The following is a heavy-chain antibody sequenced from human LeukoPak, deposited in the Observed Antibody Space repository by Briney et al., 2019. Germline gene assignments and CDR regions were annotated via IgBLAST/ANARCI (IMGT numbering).Heavy chain of an antibody. CDR3: ARLPPVSLDAFDI. J-gene: IGHJ3*02. Sequence: PSETLSLTCTVSGGSISRYYSSWLRQPPGKGLEWMGYIYYRGSTNYNPSLKSRVTISVDTSKNQFSLKLSSVTAADTAVYYCARLPPVSLDAFDIWGEGTMGTVSS. D-gene: IGHD2-8*01. CDR1: GGSISRYY. V-gene: IGHV4-59*08. CDR2: IYYRGST.